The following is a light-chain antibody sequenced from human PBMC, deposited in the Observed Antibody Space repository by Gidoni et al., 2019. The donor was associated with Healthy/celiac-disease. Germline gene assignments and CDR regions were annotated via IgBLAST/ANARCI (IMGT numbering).Light chain of an antibody. CDR2: DAS. CDR1: QSVSSY. CDR3: QQRGT. V-gene: IGKV3-11*01. J-gene: IGKJ1*01. Sequence: ELVLTQSPATLSLSPGERATLSCRASQSVSSYLAWYQQKPGQAPRLLIYDASNRATGIPARFSGSGSGTDFTLTISSLEPEDFAVYYCQQRGTFGQXTKVEIK.